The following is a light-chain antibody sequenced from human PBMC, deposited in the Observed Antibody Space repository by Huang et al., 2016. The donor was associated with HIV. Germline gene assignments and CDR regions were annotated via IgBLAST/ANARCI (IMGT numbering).Light chain of an antibody. CDR3: QQYNDWPPLT. CDR1: QSVNSD. Sequence: EIEMTQSPAILSVSPGERATLSCRASQSVNSDLAWYLQKPGQAPSLLSYGASTRAIGIPAKFNGTGSGTEFSLSISNLQSDDFGVYYCQQYNDWPPLTFGGGTKVEI. CDR2: GAS. J-gene: IGKJ4*01. V-gene: IGKV3-15*01.